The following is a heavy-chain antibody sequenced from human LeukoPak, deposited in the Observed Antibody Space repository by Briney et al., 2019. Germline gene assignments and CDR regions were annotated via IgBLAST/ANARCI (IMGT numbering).Heavy chain of an antibody. J-gene: IGHJ6*02. CDR2: INPNSGGT. Sequence: ASVTVSCKASGYTFTGYYMHWVRQAPGQGLEGMGWINPNSGGTNYAQKFQGRVPKSRHTSIRTAYMELSRLTSHDTAVYYCARSSYSSSPYYYYGMAVWGQGTTVTVSS. CDR3: ARSSYSSSPYYYYGMAV. V-gene: IGHV1-2*02. D-gene: IGHD6-6*01. CDR1: GYTFTGYY.